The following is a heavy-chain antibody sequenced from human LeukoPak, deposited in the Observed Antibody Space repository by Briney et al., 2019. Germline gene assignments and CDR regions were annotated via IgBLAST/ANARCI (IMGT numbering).Heavy chain of an antibody. CDR2: INHSGST. D-gene: IGHD3-3*01. Sequence: PSETLSLTCAVYGGSFSGYYWSWIRQPPGKGLEWIGEINHSGSTNYHPSLQSRVTISVDTSKNQFSLKLSSVTAADTAVYYCARGRMFYDFWSGIDAFDIWGQGTMVTVSS. J-gene: IGHJ3*02. CDR1: GGSFSGYY. CDR3: ARGRMFYDFWSGIDAFDI. V-gene: IGHV4-34*01.